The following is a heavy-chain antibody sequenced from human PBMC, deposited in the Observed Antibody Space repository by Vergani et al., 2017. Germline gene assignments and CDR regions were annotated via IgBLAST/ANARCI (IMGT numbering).Heavy chain of an antibody. CDR2: ISSSSSTI. CDR3: ARGQPGYQALSSNWFDH. V-gene: IGHV3-48*01. J-gene: IGHJ5*02. CDR1: GFTFSSYS. D-gene: IGHD2-2*01. Sequence: ELQLVESGGGLVQPGGSLRLSCVTSGFTFSSYSMKWVRQAPGKGLEWVSYISSSSSTIYYADSVRGRFTISRDSGENSMYLQMNSLRVEDTAVYYCARGQPGYQALSSNWFDHWGQGTLGTVSS.